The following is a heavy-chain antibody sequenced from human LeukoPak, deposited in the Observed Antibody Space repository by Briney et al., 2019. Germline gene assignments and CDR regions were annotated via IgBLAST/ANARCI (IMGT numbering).Heavy chain of an antibody. CDR1: GYTLTELS. CDR2: FDPEDGET. J-gene: IGHJ6*02. Sequence: ASVKVSCKVSGYTLTELSMHWVRQAPGKGLEWMGGFDPEDGETIYAQKFQGRVTMTEDTSTDTAYMELSSLRSEDTAVYYCAAALRLAAALDYGMDVWGQGTTVTVSS. V-gene: IGHV1-24*01. CDR3: AAALRLAAALDYGMDV. D-gene: IGHD6-13*01.